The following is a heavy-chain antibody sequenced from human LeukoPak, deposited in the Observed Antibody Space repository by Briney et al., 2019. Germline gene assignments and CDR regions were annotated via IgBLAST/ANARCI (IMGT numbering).Heavy chain of an antibody. V-gene: IGHV3-21*01. J-gene: IGHJ4*02. CDR1: GFTFSSYG. CDR2: ISSSSGFM. D-gene: IGHD3-22*01. CDR3: ARDYDSSGSFDY. Sequence: GGSLRLSCEASGFTFSSYGMNWVRQAPGKGLEWVSCISSSSGFMYYADSVKGRFTISRDNAKNSLYLQMNSLRAEDTAVYYCARDYDSSGSFDYWGQGTLVTVSS.